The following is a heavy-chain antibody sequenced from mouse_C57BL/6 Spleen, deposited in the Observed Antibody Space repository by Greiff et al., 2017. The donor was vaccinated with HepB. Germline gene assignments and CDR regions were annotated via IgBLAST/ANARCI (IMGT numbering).Heavy chain of an antibody. V-gene: IGHV5-9*01. CDR3: ARHGTYFDY. CDR2: ISGGGGNT. Sequence: EVQGVESGGGLVKPGGSLKLSCAASGFTFSSYTMSWVRQTPEKRLEWVATISGGGGNTYYPDSVKGRFTISRDNAKNTLYLQMSSLRSEDTALYYCARHGTYFDYWGQGTTLTVSS. D-gene: IGHD4-1*01. J-gene: IGHJ2*01. CDR1: GFTFSSYT.